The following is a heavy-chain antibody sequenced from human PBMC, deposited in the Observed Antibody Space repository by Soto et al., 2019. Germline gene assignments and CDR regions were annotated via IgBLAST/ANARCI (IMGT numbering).Heavy chain of an antibody. CDR2: INHSGCT. D-gene: IGHD6-13*01. CDR1: GGSFSGYY. Sequence: SETLSLTCAVYGGSFSGYYWSWIRQPPEKRLEWIGEINHSGCTNYNPSLKSRLTISVDTSKNQFTLQLTSVTVADTAVYYCATSYGNAWYTYWGQGTQVTVSS. J-gene: IGHJ4*02. V-gene: IGHV4-34*01. CDR3: ATSYGNAWYTY.